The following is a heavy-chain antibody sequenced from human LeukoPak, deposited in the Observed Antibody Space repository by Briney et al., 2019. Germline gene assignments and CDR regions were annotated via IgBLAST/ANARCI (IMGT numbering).Heavy chain of an antibody. CDR1: GFTFSSYG. J-gene: IGHJ4*02. CDR2: ISYDGSNK. CDR3: AKDYNSVVVVAATLGN. Sequence: PGRSLRLSCAASGFTFSSYGMHWVRQAPGKGLEWVAVISYDGSNKYYADSVKGRFTISRDNSKNTLYLQMNSLRAEDTAVYYCAKDYNSVVVVAATLGNWGQGTLVTVSS. D-gene: IGHD2-15*01. V-gene: IGHV3-30*18.